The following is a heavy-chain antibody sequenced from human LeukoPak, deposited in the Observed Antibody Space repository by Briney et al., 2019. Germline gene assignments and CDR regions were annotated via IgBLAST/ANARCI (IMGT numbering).Heavy chain of an antibody. CDR3: ARVAGRVRYDSSGYYSLGWFDP. D-gene: IGHD3-22*01. J-gene: IGHJ5*02. V-gene: IGHV4-59*08. Sequence: SETLSLTCTVSGGSISSYYWSWIRQPPGKGLEWIGYIYYSGSTNYNPSLKSRVTISVDTSKNQFSLKLSSVTAADTAVYYCARVAGRVRYDSSGYYSLGWFDPWGQGTLVTVSS. CDR1: GGSISSYY. CDR2: IYYSGST.